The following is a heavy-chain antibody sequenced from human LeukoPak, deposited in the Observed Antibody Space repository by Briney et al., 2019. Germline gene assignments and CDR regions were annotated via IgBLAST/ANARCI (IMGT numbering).Heavy chain of an antibody. J-gene: IGHJ4*02. CDR1: GVSISSGGYS. CDR2: IYHSGST. D-gene: IGHD3-10*01. CDR3: ARQGNYYGSGSYYTVNGFDY. Sequence: NPSQTLSLTCAVSGVSISSGGYSWSWIRQPPRKGLEWIGYIYHSGSTYYNPSLKSRVTISVDRSKNQFSLKLSSVTAADTAVYYCARQGNYYGSGSYYTVNGFDYWGQGTLVTVSS. V-gene: IGHV4-30-2*01.